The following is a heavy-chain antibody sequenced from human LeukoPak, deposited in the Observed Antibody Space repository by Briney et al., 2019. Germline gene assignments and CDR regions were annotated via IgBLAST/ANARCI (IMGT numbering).Heavy chain of an antibody. J-gene: IGHJ6*02. D-gene: IGHD3-10*01. Sequence: AGGSLRLSCAASGFTSSSYAMHWVRQAPGKGLEWVAVISYDGSNKYYADSVKGRFTISRDNSKNTLYLQMNSLRAEDTAVYYCARVGVDPDYYGMDVWGQGTTVTVSS. CDR1: GFTSSSYA. CDR2: ISYDGSNK. CDR3: ARVGVDPDYYGMDV. V-gene: IGHV3-30-3*01.